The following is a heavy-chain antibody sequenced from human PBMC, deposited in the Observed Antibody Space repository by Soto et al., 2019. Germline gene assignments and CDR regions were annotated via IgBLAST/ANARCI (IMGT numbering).Heavy chain of an antibody. CDR3: AGVRRYCSGGNCHYSYYAMDV. Sequence: GGSLRLSCAASGFTFSNYAMNWVRQAPGKGLEWVSGISASGASIYYADSVKGRFTISRDNSKNTLDLQMNRLRAEDTALYYCAGVRRYCSGGNCHYSYYAMDVWGQGSTVTVSS. D-gene: IGHD2-15*01. CDR1: GFTFSNYA. J-gene: IGHJ6*02. V-gene: IGHV3-23*01. CDR2: ISASGASI.